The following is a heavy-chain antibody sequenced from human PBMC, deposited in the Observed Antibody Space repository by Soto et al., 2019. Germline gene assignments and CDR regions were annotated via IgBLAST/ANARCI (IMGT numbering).Heavy chain of an antibody. CDR1: GYIIKNYW. CDR3: FRGGVTSRTFDY. J-gene: IGHJ4*02. CDR2: IFPDDSDT. D-gene: IGHD3-16*01. Sequence: GETLKISCKASGYIIKNYWIGWVRQMPGQGLEWMGIIFPDDSDTRYSPSFQGHVTISVDKSISTAYVQWSSLKASDSAIYYCFRGGVTSRTFDYWGQGTLVTVSS. V-gene: IGHV5-51*01.